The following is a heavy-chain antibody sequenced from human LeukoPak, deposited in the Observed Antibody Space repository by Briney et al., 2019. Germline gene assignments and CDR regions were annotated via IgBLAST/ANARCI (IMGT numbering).Heavy chain of an antibody. CDR2: IKQDGSEK. J-gene: IGHJ6*02. V-gene: IGHV3-7*01. D-gene: IGHD3-3*01. CDR1: GFTFSSYW. Sequence: TGGSLRLSCAASGFTFSSYWMSWVHQAPGKGLEWVANIKQDGSEKYYVDSVKGRFTISRDNAKNSLYLQMNSLRAEDTAVYYCAREGASPIFGVVIPSFYYYYGMDVWGQGTTVTVSS. CDR3: AREGASPIFGVVIPSFYYYYGMDV.